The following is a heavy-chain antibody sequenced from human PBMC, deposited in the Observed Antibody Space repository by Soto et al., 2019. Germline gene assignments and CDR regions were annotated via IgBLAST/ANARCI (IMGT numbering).Heavy chain of an antibody. CDR2: IYYSGST. CDR3: ATDGGGNYYDSSGYFSTAFYYYYGMDV. J-gene: IGHJ6*02. Sequence: QLQLQESGPGLVKPSETLSLTCTVSGGSISSSSYYWGWIRQPPGKGLEWIGSIYYSGSTYYNPSLKSRVTISVDTSKNQFSLKLSSVTAADTAVYYCATDGGGNYYDSSGYFSTAFYYYYGMDVWGQGTTVTVSS. CDR1: GGSISSSSYY. D-gene: IGHD3-22*01. V-gene: IGHV4-39*01.